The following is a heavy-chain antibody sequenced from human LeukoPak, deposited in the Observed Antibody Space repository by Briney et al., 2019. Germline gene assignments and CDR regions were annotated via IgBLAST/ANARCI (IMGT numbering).Heavy chain of an antibody. Sequence: GRSLRLSCAASGFTFSSYGMHWVRQAPGKGLDWVSVISNDGSNKYYADSVKGRFTISRDNSKNTLYLQMNSLRAEDTAVYYCARRGYCSGGSCPKVYYFDYWGQGTLVTVSS. J-gene: IGHJ4*02. CDR3: ARRGYCSGGSCPKVYYFDY. CDR2: ISNDGSNK. V-gene: IGHV3-30*03. CDR1: GFTFSSYG. D-gene: IGHD2-15*01.